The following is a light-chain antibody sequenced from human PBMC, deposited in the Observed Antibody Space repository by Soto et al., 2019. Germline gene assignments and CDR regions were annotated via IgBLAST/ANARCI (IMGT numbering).Light chain of an antibody. CDR2: KAS. CDR1: HIISTW. Sequence: DIQMTQSPSTLSASVGDRVTITCRASHIISTWLAWYQQKPGKGPTLLIYKASRLESGVPSRFSGSGSGTEFALTISSLQPADFATYYCQQYNTYSWTFGQGTKVDIK. CDR3: QQYNTYSWT. V-gene: IGKV1-5*03. J-gene: IGKJ1*01.